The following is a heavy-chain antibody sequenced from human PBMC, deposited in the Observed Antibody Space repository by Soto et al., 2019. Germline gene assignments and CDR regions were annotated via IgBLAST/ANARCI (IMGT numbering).Heavy chain of an antibody. CDR1: GGTFSSYA. Sequence: ASVKVSCKASGGTFSSYAISWVRQAPGQGLEWMGGIIPIFGTANYAQKFQGRVTITADESTSTAYMELSSLRSEDTAVDYCARDLSKGTGAYPGIAAAGQNQNWFAPWGQGTLVTVSS. CDR2: IIPIFGTA. D-gene: IGHD6-13*01. V-gene: IGHV1-69*13. J-gene: IGHJ5*02. CDR3: ARDLSKGTGAYPGIAAAGQNQNWFAP.